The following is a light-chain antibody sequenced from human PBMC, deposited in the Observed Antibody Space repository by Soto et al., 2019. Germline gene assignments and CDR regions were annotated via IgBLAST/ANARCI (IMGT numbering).Light chain of an antibody. J-gene: IGKJ1*01. V-gene: IGKV3-20*01. CDR2: RAS. CDR3: QQYVSSGP. CDR1: QMESSSY. Sequence: ALSQNLCSLTWTPRDRGTLSCRASQMESSSYIAWCEQKSCQAPKVLLYRASSRATGIPDRFSVSGFGTAFTLTISRLGPEDFAMYYCQQYVSSGPSGQGTKVDMK.